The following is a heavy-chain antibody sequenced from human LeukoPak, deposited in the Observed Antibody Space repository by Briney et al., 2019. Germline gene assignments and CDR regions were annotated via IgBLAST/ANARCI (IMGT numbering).Heavy chain of an antibody. J-gene: IGHJ5*02. CDR3: ARPRRIAVAGTHRFDP. CDR1: GGSFSGYY. D-gene: IGHD6-19*01. Sequence: PSETLSLTCAVYGGSFSGYYWSWIRQPPGKGLEWIGEINHSGSTNYNPSLKSRVTISVDTSKNQFSLKLSSVTAADTAVYYCARPRRIAVAGTHRFDPWGQGTLVTVSS. CDR2: INHSGST. V-gene: IGHV4-34*01.